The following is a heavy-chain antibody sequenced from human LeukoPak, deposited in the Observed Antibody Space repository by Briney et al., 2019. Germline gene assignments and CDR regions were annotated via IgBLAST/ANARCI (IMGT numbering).Heavy chain of an antibody. D-gene: IGHD5-12*01. J-gene: IGHJ6*03. CDR2: INHSGGT. CDR3: EGLVATIGYYYYMDV. CDR1: GGSFSGYY. Sequence: SETLSLTCAVYGGSFSGYYWSWIRQPPGKGLEWVGEINHSGGTNYNPSLKSRVTISVDTSKNQFSLKLSSVTAADTAVYYCEGLVATIGYYYYMDVWGKGTTVTIS. V-gene: IGHV4-34*01.